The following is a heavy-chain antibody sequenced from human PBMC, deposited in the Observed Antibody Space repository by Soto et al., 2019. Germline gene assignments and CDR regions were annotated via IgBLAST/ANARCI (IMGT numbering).Heavy chain of an antibody. V-gene: IGHV3-7*01. Sequence: PGGSLRLSCAASGFTFSSYWMSWVRQAPGKGLEWVANIKQDGSEKYYVDYVKGRFTISRDNAKNSLYLQMNSLRAEDTAVYYCVREVENYDILTGYLDAFDIWGQGTMVTVSS. CDR2: IKQDGSEK. D-gene: IGHD3-9*01. CDR3: VREVENYDILTGYLDAFDI. CDR1: GFTFSSYW. J-gene: IGHJ3*02.